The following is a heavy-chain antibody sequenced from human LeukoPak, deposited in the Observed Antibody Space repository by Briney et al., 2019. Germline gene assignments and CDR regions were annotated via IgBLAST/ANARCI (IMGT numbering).Heavy chain of an antibody. D-gene: IGHD3-3*01. V-gene: IGHV3-23*01. CDR3: ARDRSHSLSDFWSGPIIYNDY. CDR2: ISGSGGST. Sequence: PGGSLRLSCAASGFTFSSYAMSWVRQAPGKGLEWVSAISGSGGSTYYADSVKGRFTISRDNSKNTLYLQMNSLRAEDTAVYYCARDRSHSLSDFWSGPIIYNDYWGQGTLVTVSS. CDR1: GFTFSSYA. J-gene: IGHJ4*02.